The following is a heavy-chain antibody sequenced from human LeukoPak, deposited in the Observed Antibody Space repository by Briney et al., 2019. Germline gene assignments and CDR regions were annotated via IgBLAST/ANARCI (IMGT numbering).Heavy chain of an antibody. J-gene: IGHJ6*02. CDR1: GYSFATYW. CDR3: ARQTPGYYGMDV. CDR2: IYPGDSDS. V-gene: IGHV5-51*01. Sequence: GESLKISCKASGYSFATYWIGWVRQMPGKGLEWMGIIYPGDSDSRYSPSFQGQVIISADQSINTASLQWGSLKASDTAIYYCARQTPGYYGMDVWGQGTTVTVSS.